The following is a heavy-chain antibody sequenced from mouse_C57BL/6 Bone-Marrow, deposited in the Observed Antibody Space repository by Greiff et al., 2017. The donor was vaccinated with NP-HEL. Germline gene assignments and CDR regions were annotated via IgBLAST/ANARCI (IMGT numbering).Heavy chain of an antibody. CDR2: IHPNSGST. Sequence: VQLQESGAELVKPGASVKLSCKASGYTFTSYWMHWVKQRPGQGLEWIGMIHPNSGSTNYNEKFKSKATLTVDKSSSTAYMQLSSLTSEDSAVYYCARHSLGDYWGQGTSVTVSS. CDR3: ARHSLGDY. J-gene: IGHJ4*01. V-gene: IGHV1-64*01. CDR1: GYTFTSYW.